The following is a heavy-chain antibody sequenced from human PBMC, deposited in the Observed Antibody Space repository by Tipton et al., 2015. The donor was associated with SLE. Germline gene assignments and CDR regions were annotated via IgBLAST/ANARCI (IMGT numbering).Heavy chain of an antibody. CDR1: GYSFTNYW. J-gene: IGHJ3*02. CDR3: ARLRNIAFLEYNDAFDI. V-gene: IGHV5-51*03. D-gene: IGHD3-3*02. CDR2: IHPGESET. Sequence: QLVQSGAAVKKPGESLKMSCKTSGYSFTNYWIGWVRQMPGQGLEYVGIIHPGESETRYSPSFQGQVTISADKSISTAYLQWVSLKASDTAIYYCARLRNIAFLEYNDAFDIWSQGTMLTVSA.